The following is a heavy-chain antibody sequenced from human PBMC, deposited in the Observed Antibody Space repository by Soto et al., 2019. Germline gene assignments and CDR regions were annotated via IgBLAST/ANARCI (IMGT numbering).Heavy chain of an antibody. CDR3: ATTVNFYYSLDV. J-gene: IGHJ6*03. CDR1: GFSFSDSH. Sequence: QVQLVESGGGLVKPGGSLRLSCAASGFSFSDSHMSWVRQAPGEGLEWLSFISGYDNSIYYGDSVKGRFTISRDNAKNSLYLQMNSLRAEDTAVYYCATTVNFYYSLDVWGKGTTVTVSS. V-gene: IGHV3-11*01. CDR2: ISGYDNSI. D-gene: IGHD4-4*01.